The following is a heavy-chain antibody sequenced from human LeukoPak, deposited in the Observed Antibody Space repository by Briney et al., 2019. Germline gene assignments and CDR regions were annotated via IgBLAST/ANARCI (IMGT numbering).Heavy chain of an antibody. J-gene: IGHJ3*02. D-gene: IGHD5-18*01. CDR3: AREQDTAAPIAFDI. CDR1: GYTFTGYY. Sequence: ASVKVSCKASGYTFTGYYMHWVRQAPGQGLEWMGWINPNSGGTNYAQKFQGRVTMTRDTSISTAYMELSRLRSDDTAVYYCAREQDTAAPIAFDIWGQGTMVTVSS. V-gene: IGHV1-2*02. CDR2: INPNSGGT.